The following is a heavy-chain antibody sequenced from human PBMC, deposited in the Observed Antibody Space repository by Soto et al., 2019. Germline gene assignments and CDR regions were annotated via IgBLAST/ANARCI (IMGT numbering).Heavy chain of an antibody. Sequence: PGGSLRLSCAASGFTFSSYGMHWVRQAPGKGLEWVAVISYDGSNKYYADSVKGRFTISRDNSKNTLYLQMNSLRAEDTAVYYCAKDCCYCSSTSCYNLPYYYGMDVWGQGTTVTVSS. D-gene: IGHD2-2*02. V-gene: IGHV3-30*18. CDR1: GFTFSSYG. CDR3: AKDCCYCSSTSCYNLPYYYGMDV. J-gene: IGHJ6*02. CDR2: ISYDGSNK.